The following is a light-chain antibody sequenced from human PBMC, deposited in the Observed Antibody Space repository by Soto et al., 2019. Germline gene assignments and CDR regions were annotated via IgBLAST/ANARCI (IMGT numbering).Light chain of an antibody. CDR1: ESVSSN. CDR2: GAS. V-gene: IGKV3-15*01. J-gene: IGKJ2*01. Sequence: ERVLTQSPATLSVSPGDRATLSCRASESVSSNVAWYQQKPGQTPRLLIYGASTRATGVPPRFSGSRSGTEFTLTISSLRSEDFAVYYCQQYFNWPPYTFGQGTKVDIK. CDR3: QQYFNWPPYT.